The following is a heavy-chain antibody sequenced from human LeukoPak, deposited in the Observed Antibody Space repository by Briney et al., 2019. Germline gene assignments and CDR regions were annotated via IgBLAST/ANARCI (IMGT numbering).Heavy chain of an antibody. V-gene: IGHV4-30-4*08. D-gene: IGHD3-3*01. Sequence: SETLSLTCTASGGSISSGDYYWSWIRQPPGKGLEWIGYIYYSGSTYYNLSLKSRVTISVGTSKNQFSLKLSSVTAADTAVYYCARSNFYYDFWSGYFPDAFDIWGQGTMVTVSS. CDR1: GGSISSGDYY. CDR2: IYYSGST. J-gene: IGHJ3*02. CDR3: ARSNFYYDFWSGYFPDAFDI.